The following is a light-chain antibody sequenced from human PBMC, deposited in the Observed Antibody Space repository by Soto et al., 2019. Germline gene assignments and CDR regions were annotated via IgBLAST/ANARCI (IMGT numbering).Light chain of an antibody. CDR1: QSVDIN. J-gene: IGKJ1*01. V-gene: IGKV3-15*01. Sequence: EIVLTQSPGTLSVSPGDRVTLSCRASQSVDINFAWYQQRAGQAPRLLVYGASPKATDMPGRFSGRGSGTEFTLTINNLQSEDFAVYYCQQYRNWPRTFGQGTKVEIK. CDR2: GAS. CDR3: QQYRNWPRT.